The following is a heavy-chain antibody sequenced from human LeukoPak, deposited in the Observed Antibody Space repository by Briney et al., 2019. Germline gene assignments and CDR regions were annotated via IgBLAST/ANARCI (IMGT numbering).Heavy chain of an antibody. CDR3: ASGTFYYGSGSSVPFDY. D-gene: IGHD3-10*01. J-gene: IGHJ4*02. CDR2: IYYSGST. Sequence: PSETLSLTCTVSGGSISSYYWSWIRQPPGKGLEWIGYIYYSGSTYYNPSLKSRITVSVDRSKNQFSLSLSSVTAADTAVYYCASGTFYYGSGSSVPFDYWGQGTLVTVSS. CDR1: GGSISSYY. V-gene: IGHV4-59*12.